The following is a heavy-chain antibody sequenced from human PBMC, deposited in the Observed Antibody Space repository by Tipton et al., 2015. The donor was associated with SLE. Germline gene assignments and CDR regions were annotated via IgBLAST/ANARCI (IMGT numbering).Heavy chain of an antibody. V-gene: IGHV4-59*01. CDR2: IYYSGST. CDR1: GGSISSYY. CDR3: AKDCLRGDYPDY. J-gene: IGHJ4*02. Sequence: TLSLTCTVSGGSISSYYWSWIRQPPGKGLEWIGYIYYSGSTNYNPSLKSRVTISVDTSKNQFSLKLSSVTAADTAVYYCAKDCLRGDYPDYWGQGTLVTVSS.